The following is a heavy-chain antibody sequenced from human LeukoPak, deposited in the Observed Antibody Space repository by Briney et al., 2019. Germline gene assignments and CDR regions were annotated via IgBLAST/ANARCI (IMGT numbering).Heavy chain of an antibody. Sequence: GGSLRLSCAASGFTFSSYGMHWVRQAPGKGLEWVAVIWYDGSNKYYADSVKGRFTISRDNSKNTLYLQMNSLRAEDTAVYYCARDVDHYSSGWSPGDYWGQGTLVTVSS. V-gene: IGHV3-33*01. D-gene: IGHD6-19*01. CDR1: GFTFSSYG. J-gene: IGHJ4*02. CDR2: IWYDGSNK. CDR3: ARDVDHYSSGWSPGDY.